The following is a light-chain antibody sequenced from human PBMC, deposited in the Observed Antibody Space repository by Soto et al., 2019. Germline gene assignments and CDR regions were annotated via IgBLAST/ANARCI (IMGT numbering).Light chain of an antibody. CDR1: QSVSNS. J-gene: IGKJ2*01. CDR2: GIS. V-gene: IGKV3-11*01. CDR3: QQGSDWPPTYT. Sequence: EMVLTQSPATLSLSPGERVTLSCRASQSVSNSLVWYQQKAGQAPRLLLYGISYRATGVLARFSGSGSGTDFTLSISSLEPEDFAIYYCQQGSDWPPTYTFGQGTKLEIK.